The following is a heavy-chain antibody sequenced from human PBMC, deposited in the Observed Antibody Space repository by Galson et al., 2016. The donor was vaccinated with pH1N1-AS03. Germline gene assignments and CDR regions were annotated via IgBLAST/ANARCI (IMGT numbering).Heavy chain of an antibody. J-gene: IGHJ5*02. CDR3: ACDPLWGIGAHCFASYNWFDP. V-gene: IGHV1-3*01. CDR2: VYAGHGNT. D-gene: IGHD2-2*01. Sequence: SVKVSCKASGDTFSTYAIHWTRHAPGERLEWMGWVYAGHGNTEYSQKFRGRVTITRDTPGNTAYMEMTSLGSEDTVVYYCACDPLWGIGAHCFASYNWFDPWGQGILVTVSS. CDR1: GDTFSTYA.